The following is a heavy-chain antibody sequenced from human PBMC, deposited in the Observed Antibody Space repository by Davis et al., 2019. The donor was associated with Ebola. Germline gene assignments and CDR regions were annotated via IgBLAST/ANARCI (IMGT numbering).Heavy chain of an antibody. D-gene: IGHD6-13*01. CDR2: ISGSGGST. V-gene: IGHV3-23*01. CDR3: AKVYSSSRLDYYGMDV. CDR1: GFTFSSYA. J-gene: IGHJ6*02. Sequence: PGGSLRLSCAASGFTFSSYAMSWVRQAPGKGLEWVSAISGSGGSTYYADSVKGRFTISRDNSKNTLYLQMNSLRAEDTAVYYCAKVYSSSRLDYYGMDVWGQGTTVTVSS.